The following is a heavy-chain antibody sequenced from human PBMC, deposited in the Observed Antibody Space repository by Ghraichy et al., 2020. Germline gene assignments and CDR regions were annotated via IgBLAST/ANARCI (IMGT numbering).Heavy chain of an antibody. CDR2: INHSGNT. CDR1: GGSFSNYY. D-gene: IGHD1-26*01. J-gene: IGHJ4*02. CDR3: ARGHTGSYFRAYYFDF. V-gene: IGHV4-34*01. Sequence: ETLSLTCAVYGGSFSNYYWSWIRQTPGKGLEWIGEINHSGNTNYNPSLKSRVTISVDTSKNQISLRLTSVTAADTAMYYCARGHTGSYFRAYYFDFWGQGTLVTVSS.